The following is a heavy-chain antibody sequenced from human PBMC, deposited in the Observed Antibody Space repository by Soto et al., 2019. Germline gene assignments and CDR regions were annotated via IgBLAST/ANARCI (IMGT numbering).Heavy chain of an antibody. D-gene: IGHD4-17*01. CDR2: INAGKGNP. CDR3: AREGGPYGDYVRDWFDP. CDR1: GYTFSRYG. Sequence: ASVKVSCKASGYTFSRYGMHWVRQAPGQRLEWMGWINAGKGNPKYSQKFQGRVTITADKSTSTAYMELSSLRSEDTAVYYCAREGGPYGDYVRDWFDPWGQGTLVTVSS. J-gene: IGHJ5*02. V-gene: IGHV1-3*01.